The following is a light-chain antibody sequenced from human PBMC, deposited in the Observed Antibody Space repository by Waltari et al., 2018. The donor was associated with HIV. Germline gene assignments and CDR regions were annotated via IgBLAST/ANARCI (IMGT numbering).Light chain of an antibody. Sequence: EIVMTQSPATLSVSPGERVTLSCRASQNVITNLAWYQQQPGQAPRLLIYGASTRASGIPARFTGGGSGSDFTLTINSLQSEDCGLYYCQQYNGWPRTFGQGTKV. CDR3: QQYNGWPRT. CDR1: QNVITN. V-gene: IGKV3-15*01. CDR2: GAS. J-gene: IGKJ1*01.